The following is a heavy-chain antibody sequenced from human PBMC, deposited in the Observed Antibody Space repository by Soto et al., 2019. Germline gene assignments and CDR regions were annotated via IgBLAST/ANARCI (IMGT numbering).Heavy chain of an antibody. CDR2: INRSGST. J-gene: IGHJ6*02. CDR1: GGSFSGYY. CDR3: ARVRGSSYYYYGMDV. Sequence: SETLSLTCAVYGGSFSGYYWSWIRQPPGKGLEWIGEINRSGSTNYNPSLKSRVTISVDTSKNQFSLKLSSVTAADTAVYYCARVRGSSYYYYGMDVWGQGTTVTVSS. V-gene: IGHV4-34*01. D-gene: IGHD6-6*01.